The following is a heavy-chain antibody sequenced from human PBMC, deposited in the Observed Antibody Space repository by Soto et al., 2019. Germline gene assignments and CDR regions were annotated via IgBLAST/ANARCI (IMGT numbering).Heavy chain of an antibody. D-gene: IGHD1-26*01. Sequence: QITLKESGPTLVKPTQTLTLTCTFSGFSLTTDRVGVGWIRQPQGEALEWLAVIYWDDSKTYRPSLESRLTITKDTSKTQVALTMTNMDSLDTATYYCAHAYGGRSLYWGQGTLVTVSS. V-gene: IGHV2-5*02. CDR2: IYWDDSK. CDR3: AHAYGGRSLY. J-gene: IGHJ4*02. CDR1: GFSLTTDRVG.